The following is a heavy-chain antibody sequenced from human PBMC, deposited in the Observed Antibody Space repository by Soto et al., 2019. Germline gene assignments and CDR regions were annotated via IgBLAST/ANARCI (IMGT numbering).Heavy chain of an antibody. Sequence: ASVKVSCKASGYTFTSYGISWVRQAPGQGLEWMGWISAYNGNTNYAQKLQGRVTMTTDTSTSTAYMELRSLRSDDTAVYYCARWVYSSGWPPLGWFDPWGQGTLVTVFS. CDR3: ARWVYSSGWPPLGWFDP. CDR2: ISAYNGNT. V-gene: IGHV1-18*01. CDR1: GYTFTSYG. J-gene: IGHJ5*02. D-gene: IGHD6-19*01.